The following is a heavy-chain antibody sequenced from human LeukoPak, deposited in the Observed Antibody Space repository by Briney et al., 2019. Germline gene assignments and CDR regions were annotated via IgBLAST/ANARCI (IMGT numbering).Heavy chain of an antibody. J-gene: IGHJ5*01. Sequence: GGSLRLSCAASGFTFSAKYMSWVRQGPGKGLDWISSIYSDGGTNYSDSVKGRFTISRDNSKNTLYLQMNSLRPEDTAVYYCARDGGFGGPGGDNWFDSWGQGALVTVSS. CDR3: ARDGGFGGPGGDNWFDS. V-gene: IGHV3-66*02. CDR2: IYSDGGT. CDR1: GFTFSAKY. D-gene: IGHD3-16*01.